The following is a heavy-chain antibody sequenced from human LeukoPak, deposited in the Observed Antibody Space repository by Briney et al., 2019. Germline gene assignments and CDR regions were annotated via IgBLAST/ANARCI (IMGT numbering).Heavy chain of an antibody. CDR3: ARGPYDILTGHNKDYFDY. J-gene: IGHJ4*02. CDR2: INHSGIT. Sequence: PSETLSLTCAVYGGSFSGYYWSWIRQPPGKGLELIGEINHSGITNYNPSLKTRVPLSVDTSKNQFSLKLSSVTAADTAVYYCARGPYDILTGHNKDYFDYWGQGTLVTVSS. V-gene: IGHV4-34*01. D-gene: IGHD3-9*01. CDR1: GGSFSGYY.